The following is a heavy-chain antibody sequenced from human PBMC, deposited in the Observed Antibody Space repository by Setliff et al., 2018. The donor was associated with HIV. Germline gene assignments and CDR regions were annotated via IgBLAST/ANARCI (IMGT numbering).Heavy chain of an antibody. CDR3: ARVSITYWYSIPTFYYYYMDV. Sequence: SETLSLTCTVSGDSINSDYWSWIRQPAGKGLEWLGRFFPRDSPSYNPSLRSRVTISVDTSKNQFSLKLRSVTAADTAMYYCARVSITYWYSIPTFYYYYMDVWGKGTKVTVSS. CDR1: GDSINSDY. D-gene: IGHD2-15*01. CDR2: FFPRDSP. V-gene: IGHV4-4*07. J-gene: IGHJ6*03.